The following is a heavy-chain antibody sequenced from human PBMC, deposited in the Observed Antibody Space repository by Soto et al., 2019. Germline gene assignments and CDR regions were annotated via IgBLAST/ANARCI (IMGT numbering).Heavy chain of an antibody. Sequence: EVQLVESGGGLILPGGSLRLSCAASGFTFNTHWMHWVRQAPGKGLVWVSRIKSDGSITDYADSVKGRFSITRDNPRNTIYLQMNSLSPEDTAVYYCARAMTSGGAAAKGEFWGQGTLVTVSS. CDR3: ARAMTSGGAAAKGEF. V-gene: IGHV3-74*01. J-gene: IGHJ4*02. CDR2: IKSDGSIT. D-gene: IGHD1-26*01. CDR1: GFTFNTHW.